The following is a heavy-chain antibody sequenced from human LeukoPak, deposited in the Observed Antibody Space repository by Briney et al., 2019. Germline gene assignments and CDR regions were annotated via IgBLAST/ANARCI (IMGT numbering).Heavy chain of an antibody. CDR3: ARVRTMVREDYYYGMDV. V-gene: IGHV1-18*01. Sequence: ASVKVSCKASGYTFTSYGISWVRQAPGQGLEWMGWISAYNGNTNYAQKLQGRVTMTTDTSTSTAYMELRSLRSDDTAVYYCARVRTMVREDYYYGMDVWGQGTTVTVSS. D-gene: IGHD3-10*01. J-gene: IGHJ6*02. CDR2: ISAYNGNT. CDR1: GYTFTSYG.